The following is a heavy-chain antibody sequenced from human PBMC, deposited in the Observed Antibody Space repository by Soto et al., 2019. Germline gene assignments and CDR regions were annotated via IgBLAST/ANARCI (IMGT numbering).Heavy chain of an antibody. J-gene: IGHJ4*02. CDR2: IDPSDSYT. Sequence: PGESLKVSCKGSGYSFTSYGISWVRQLPGKGLEWMGRIDPSDSYTNYSPSFQGHVTISADKSISTAYLQWSSLKASDTAMYYYARRPYYYDSSGYYYDSYWGQGTLVTVSS. V-gene: IGHV5-10-1*01. CDR3: ARRPYYYDSSGYYYDSY. D-gene: IGHD3-22*01. CDR1: GYSFTSYG.